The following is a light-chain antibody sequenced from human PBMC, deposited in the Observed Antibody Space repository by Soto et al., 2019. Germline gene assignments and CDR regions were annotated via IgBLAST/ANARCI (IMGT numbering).Light chain of an antibody. Sequence: EIVITQSPATLSVSPGERASLSCRASQSVSSNLAWHQQKPGQAPRLLIYGASTRATGIPARFSGSGSGTGFTLTISSLQSEDFAVYYCQQYNNWPPWTFGQGTKVDIK. J-gene: IGKJ1*01. CDR3: QQYNNWPPWT. V-gene: IGKV3-15*01. CDR1: QSVSSN. CDR2: GAS.